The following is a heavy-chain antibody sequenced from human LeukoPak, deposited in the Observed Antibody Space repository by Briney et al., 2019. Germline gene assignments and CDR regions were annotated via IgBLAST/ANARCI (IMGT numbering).Heavy chain of an antibody. CDR1: GDSISSSSYY. CDR2: IYFSGST. D-gene: IGHD5-12*01. J-gene: IGHJ4*02. CDR3: ARDGHASGFFDY. V-gene: IGHV4-39*07. Sequence: SETLSLTCTVSGDSISSSSYYWGWIRQPPGKGLEWIGFIYFSGSTYYNPSLKSRVTLSVDTSKNQFSLKMNSVTAADTAMYFCARDGHASGFFDYWGQGILVTLSS.